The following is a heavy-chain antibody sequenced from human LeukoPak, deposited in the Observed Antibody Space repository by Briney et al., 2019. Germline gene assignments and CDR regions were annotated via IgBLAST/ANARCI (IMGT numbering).Heavy chain of an antibody. Sequence: ASLKLSCTASGYTFTGYYMHWVRQAPGHGLEWMGWINPNSGGTNYAQKFQGWVTMTRDTSISTAYMELSRLRSDDTAVYYCARGQQLADYYYGMDVWGKGTTVTVSS. CDR2: INPNSGGT. D-gene: IGHD6-13*01. V-gene: IGHV1-2*04. CDR1: GYTFTGYY. J-gene: IGHJ6*04. CDR3: ARGQQLADYYYGMDV.